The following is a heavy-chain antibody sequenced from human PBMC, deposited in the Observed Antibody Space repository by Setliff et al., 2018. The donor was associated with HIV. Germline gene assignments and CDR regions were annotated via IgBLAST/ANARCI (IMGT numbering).Heavy chain of an antibody. V-gene: IGHV4-61*02. J-gene: IGHJ4*02. CDR3: ARDEHGYNSNWYGVD. CDR1: GGSISSGNYY. D-gene: IGHD6-13*01. CDR2: IYTSGSA. Sequence: PSETLSLTCTVSGGSISSGNYYWSWIRQPAGKGLEWMGRIYTSGSANYNPSLKSRVTMSVDTSKNQSSLKLSSVTVADTAVYYCARDEHGYNSNWYGVDWGQGTLVTVSS.